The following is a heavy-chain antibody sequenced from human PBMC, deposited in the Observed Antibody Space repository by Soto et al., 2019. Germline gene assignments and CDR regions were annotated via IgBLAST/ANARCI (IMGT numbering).Heavy chain of an antibody. D-gene: IGHD2-8*01. CDR3: ARDQNPQSCTNGVCYSFGSSPYNWFDP. CDR1: GGTFSSYT. J-gene: IGHJ5*02. CDR2: IIPMFGTA. V-gene: IGHV1-69*01. Sequence: QVQLVQSGAEVKKPGSSVKVSCKASGGTFSSYTITWVRQAPGQGLEWMGGIIPMFGTANYAQKFQGRLTMTADESTSTAYMELSSLRSDDTAIYYCARDQNPQSCTNGVCYSFGSSPYNWFDPWGQGTLVTVSS.